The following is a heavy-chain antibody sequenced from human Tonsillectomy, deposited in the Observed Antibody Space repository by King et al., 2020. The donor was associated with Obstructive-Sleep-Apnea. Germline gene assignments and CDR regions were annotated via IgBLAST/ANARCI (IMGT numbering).Heavy chain of an antibody. D-gene: IGHD3-22*01. CDR3: ARVGYYDSSGYYPFDY. CDR2: IYTSGST. J-gene: IGHJ4*02. Sequence: QLQESGPGLVKPSETLSLTCTVSGGSISNYYWSWIRQPAGKGLECIGRIYTSGSTNYNPSLKTRVTMSVDTSKNQYSLKLTSVTAADTAVYYCARVGYYDSSGYYPFDYWGQGPLVTVSS. CDR1: GGSISNYY. V-gene: IGHV4-4*07.